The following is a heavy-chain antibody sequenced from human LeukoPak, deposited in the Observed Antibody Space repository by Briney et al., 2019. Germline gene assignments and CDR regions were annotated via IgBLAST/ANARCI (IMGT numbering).Heavy chain of an antibody. V-gene: IGHV6-1*01. CDR1: GDSVSSNSAA. J-gene: IGHJ6*02. D-gene: IGHD4-23*01. CDR2: TYYRSKWYT. Sequence: SQTLSLTCAISGDSVSSNSAAWNWIRQSPSRGLDWLGRTYYRSKWYTDYATSVKGRITIRSDTSKNQFSLQLNSVTPEDTAVYYCRRADYGGNYYYYGMDVWGQGTTVTVSS. CDR3: RRADYGGNYYYYGMDV.